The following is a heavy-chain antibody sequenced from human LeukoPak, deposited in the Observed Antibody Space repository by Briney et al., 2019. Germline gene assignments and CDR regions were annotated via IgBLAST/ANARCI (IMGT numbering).Heavy chain of an antibody. Sequence: GGSLRLSCAASGFTFTNYWMHWVRQAPGEGLVWVSRINSDGSVTRYADSVKGRFTISRDNAKNTVFLHMNSLRTEDTAVYYCARDRGALDYWGQGTLVTVSS. D-gene: IGHD1-26*01. CDR2: INSDGSVT. CDR1: GFTFTNYW. J-gene: IGHJ4*02. V-gene: IGHV3-74*01. CDR3: ARDRGALDY.